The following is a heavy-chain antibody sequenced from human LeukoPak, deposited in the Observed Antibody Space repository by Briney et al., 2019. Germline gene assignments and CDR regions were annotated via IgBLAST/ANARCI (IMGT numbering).Heavy chain of an antibody. D-gene: IGHD3-10*01. Sequence: ASVKVSCKVSGYTLTELSMHWVRQAPGKGLEWMGGFDPEDGETIYAQKFQGSVTMTEDTSTDTAYMELSSLRSEDTAVYYCATYPDYYGSGSYSDYWGQGTLVTVSS. CDR3: ATYPDYYGSGSYSDY. V-gene: IGHV1-24*01. CDR2: FDPEDGET. CDR1: GYTLTELS. J-gene: IGHJ4*02.